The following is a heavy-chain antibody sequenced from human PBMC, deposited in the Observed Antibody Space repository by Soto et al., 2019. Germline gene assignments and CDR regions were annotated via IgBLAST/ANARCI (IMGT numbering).Heavy chain of an antibody. Sequence: EVQLLESGGGLAQPGRSLRLSCAVSGLSFSSYAMTWVRQSPGKGLEWVSSISRSGNSTYSADSVRGRFTISRDNSKNTLYLPMNSLRAEDTAVYYCAKDAKIVDWLPTSYYFDFWGQGTLVTVSS. CDR3: AKDAKIVDWLPTSYYFDF. D-gene: IGHD3-9*01. J-gene: IGHJ4*02. V-gene: IGHV3-23*01. CDR1: GLSFSSYA. CDR2: ISRSGNST.